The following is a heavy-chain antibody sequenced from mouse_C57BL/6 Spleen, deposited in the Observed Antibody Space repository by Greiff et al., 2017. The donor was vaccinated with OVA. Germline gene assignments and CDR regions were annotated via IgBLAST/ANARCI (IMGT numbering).Heavy chain of an antibody. Sequence: QVQLQQPGAELVKPGASVKLSCKASGYTFTSYWMQWVKQRPGQGLEWIGEIDPSDSYTNYNQKFKGKATLTVDTSSSTAYMQLSSLTSEDSAVYYCARAGPLTGQFAYWGQGTLVTVSA. CDR1: GYTFTSYW. J-gene: IGHJ3*01. V-gene: IGHV1-50*01. D-gene: IGHD4-1*01. CDR2: IDPSDSYT. CDR3: ARAGPLTGQFAY.